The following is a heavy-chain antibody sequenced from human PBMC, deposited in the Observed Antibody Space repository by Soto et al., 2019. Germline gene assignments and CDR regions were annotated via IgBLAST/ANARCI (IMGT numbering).Heavy chain of an antibody. CDR2: IIPLFRAS. J-gene: IGHJ6*02. Sequence: QVQLVQSGAEVKKPGSSVKVSCKASGGTFSTFAISWVRQAPGQGLEWMGGIIPLFRASNYAQKFKGRVTITVDKSTDTAYMEVSTLRSEDTAVYFCARSEAARRTDDSFNFYAMDVWGQWTTVTVSS. CDR3: ARSEAARRTDDSFNFYAMDV. CDR1: GGTFSTFA. D-gene: IGHD6-6*01. V-gene: IGHV1-69*06.